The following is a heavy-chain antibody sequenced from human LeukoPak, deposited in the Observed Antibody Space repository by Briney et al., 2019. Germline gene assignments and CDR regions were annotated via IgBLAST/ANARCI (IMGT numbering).Heavy chain of an antibody. D-gene: IGHD2-15*01. J-gene: IGHJ4*02. CDR3: ARGSPQDY. Sequence: GGSLRLSCVASGFTFSRYWMSWVRQAPGKGLEWVANIKQDGSEKYYVDSVKGRFTISRDNAKNSLYLQMNSLRAEDTAVYYCARGSPQDYWGQGTLVTVSS. CDR2: IKQDGSEK. CDR1: GFTFSRYW. V-gene: IGHV3-7*01.